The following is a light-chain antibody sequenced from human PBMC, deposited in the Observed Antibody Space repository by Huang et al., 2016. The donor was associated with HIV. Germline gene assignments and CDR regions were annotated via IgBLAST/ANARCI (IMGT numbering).Light chain of an antibody. CDR1: QSIITY. CDR2: GAA. J-gene: IGKJ2*01. Sequence: DVQITQSPSSLSASVGYRITITCRASQSIITYLNWYQQHPGKAPKLLIYGAAILLGGVPSRLSGGVSGTDFTLTISSLQPEDFATYYCQQSYTSPYTFGQGTKLEI. V-gene: IGKV1-39*01. CDR3: QQSYTSPYT.